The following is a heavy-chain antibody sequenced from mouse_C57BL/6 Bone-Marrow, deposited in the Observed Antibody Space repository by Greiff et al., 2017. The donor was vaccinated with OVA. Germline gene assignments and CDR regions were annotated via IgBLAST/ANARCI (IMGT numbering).Heavy chain of an antibody. CDR2: ISDGGSST. J-gene: IGHJ3*01. D-gene: IGHD2-2*01. CDR1: GFTFSSYA. V-gene: IGHV5-4*01. Sequence: DVKLVESGGGLVKPGGSLKLSCAASGFTFSSYAMSWVRQTPEKRLEWVATISDGGSSTYYPANVKGRFTISRDNAKNNLYLQMSHLKSEDTAMYYCARDGDGLTWFAYWGQGTLVTVSA. CDR3: ARDGDGLTWFAY.